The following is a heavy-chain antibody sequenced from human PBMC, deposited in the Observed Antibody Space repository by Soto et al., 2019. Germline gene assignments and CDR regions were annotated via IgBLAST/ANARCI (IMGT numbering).Heavy chain of an antibody. Sequence: QVQLVESGGGVVQPGRSLRLSCAASGFIFSNFGMHWVRQAPGKGLEWVAVIWYDGSNEYYADSVKGRFTISKDNSKNTLYLQMNSLRAEDTAVYYCARDDTPGIAVATYGLDVWGQGTTVTVSS. V-gene: IGHV3-33*01. CDR2: IWYDGSNE. D-gene: IGHD6-19*01. CDR3: ARDDTPGIAVATYGLDV. CDR1: GFIFSNFG. J-gene: IGHJ6*02.